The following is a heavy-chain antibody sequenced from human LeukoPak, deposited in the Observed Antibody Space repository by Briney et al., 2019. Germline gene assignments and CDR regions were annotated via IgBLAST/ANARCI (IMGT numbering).Heavy chain of an antibody. CDR3: VRHGTQKYVADY. J-gene: IGHJ4*02. D-gene: IGHD1-1*01. CDR2: VSYSGST. Sequence: PSETLPLTCTVSGGSISSYYWSWIRQPPGKGLEWIGYVSYSGSTNYNPSLKSRVTISVDTSKNQFSLKLSSVTAPDTAVYYCVRHGTQKYVADYWGKGTLVSVSS. V-gene: IGHV4-59*08. CDR1: GGSISSYY.